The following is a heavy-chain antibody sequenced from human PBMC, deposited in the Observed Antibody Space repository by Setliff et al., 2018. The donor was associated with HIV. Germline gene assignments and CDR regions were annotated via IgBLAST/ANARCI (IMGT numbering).Heavy chain of an antibody. J-gene: IGHJ4*02. V-gene: IGHV1-18*01. Sequence: AASVKVSCKASGGTLTTYGISWVRQAPGQGLEWMGQIIPIFGTTNYAQKLQGRVTMTTDTPTSTAYMELRSLRSDDTAVYYCARDRTQYYDSSGYTDYWGQGTLVTVSS. CDR3: ARDRTQYYDSSGYTDY. CDR1: GGTLTTYG. D-gene: IGHD3-22*01. CDR2: IIPIFGTT.